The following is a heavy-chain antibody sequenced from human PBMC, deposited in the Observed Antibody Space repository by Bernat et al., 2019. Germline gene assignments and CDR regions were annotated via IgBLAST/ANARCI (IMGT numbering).Heavy chain of an antibody. J-gene: IGHJ4*02. D-gene: IGHD2-15*01. V-gene: IGHV3-23*01. CDR3: AKDSVELLRAQFDY. CDR2: VSGSGCST. Sequence: EVQLLESGGGLVQPGGSLRLSCAASGFTFSSYAMSWVRQAPGKGLEWVSAVSGSGCSTYYADSVKGRFTISRDNSKNTLYLQMNSLRAEDTAVYYCAKDSVELLRAQFDYWGQGTLVTVSS. CDR1: GFTFSSYA.